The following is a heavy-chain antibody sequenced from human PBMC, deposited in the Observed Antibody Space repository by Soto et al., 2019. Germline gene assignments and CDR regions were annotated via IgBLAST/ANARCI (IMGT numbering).Heavy chain of an antibody. D-gene: IGHD6-19*01. CDR2: ISYDGSNK. J-gene: IGHJ4*02. CDR3: ARGIAVAGTDY. V-gene: IGHV3-30-3*01. CDR1: GFTFGSYA. Sequence: GGSLRLSCAASGFTFGSYAVHWVRQAPGKGLEWVAVISYDGSNKYYADSVKGRFTISRDNSKNTLYLQMNSLRAEDTAVYYCARGIAVAGTDYWGQGTLVTVSS.